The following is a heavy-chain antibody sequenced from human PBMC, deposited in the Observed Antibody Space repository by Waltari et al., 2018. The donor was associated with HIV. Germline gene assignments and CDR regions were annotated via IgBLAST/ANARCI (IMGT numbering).Heavy chain of an antibody. Sequence: QVQLVESGGGVVQPGRSLRLSCAASGFTFSSYGMHWVRQAPGKGLEWVAVIWYDGSNKYYADSVKGRFTISRDNSKNTLYLQMNSLRAEDTAVYYCARATKVSGRGGGGFDYWGQGTLVTVSS. D-gene: IGHD3-10*01. CDR1: GFTFSSYG. CDR2: IWYDGSNK. CDR3: ARATKVSGRGGGGFDY. V-gene: IGHV3-33*01. J-gene: IGHJ4*02.